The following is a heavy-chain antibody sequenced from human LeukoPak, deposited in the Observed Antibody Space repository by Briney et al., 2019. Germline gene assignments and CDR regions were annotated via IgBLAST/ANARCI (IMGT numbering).Heavy chain of an antibody. CDR2: IRYDGSNK. J-gene: IGHJ6*03. V-gene: IGHV3-30*02. CDR1: GFTFSSYG. Sequence: PGGSLRLSCAASGFTFSSYGMHWVRQAPGKGLEWVAFIRYDGSNKYYADSVKGRFTISRDNAKNSLYLQMNSLRVEDTAVYYCARGERYMDVWGKGTTVTVSS. CDR3: ARGERYMDV. D-gene: IGHD1-1*01.